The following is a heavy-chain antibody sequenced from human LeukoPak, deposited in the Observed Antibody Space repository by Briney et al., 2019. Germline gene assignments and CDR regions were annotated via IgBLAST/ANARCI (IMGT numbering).Heavy chain of an antibody. J-gene: IGHJ4*02. CDR2: ISVSGNT. Sequence: GGSLRLSCAASGFTLSSYAMSWVRQGPGKGLEWVSAISVSGNTYHADSVKGRFTISRDSSKNTLYLQMNSLRAEDTAVYYCANLYSSGWYVDYWGQGTLVTVSS. CDR3: ANLYSSGWYVDY. CDR1: GFTLSSYA. V-gene: IGHV3-23*01. D-gene: IGHD6-19*01.